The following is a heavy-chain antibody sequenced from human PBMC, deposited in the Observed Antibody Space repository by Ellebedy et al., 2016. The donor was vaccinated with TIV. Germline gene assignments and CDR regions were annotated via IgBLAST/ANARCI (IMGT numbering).Heavy chain of an antibody. CDR2: IKQDGGEK. V-gene: IGHV3-7*01. Sequence: GGSLRLXCAASGFTFSSYYMSWARQAPGKGLEWLAAIKQDGGEKYYADSVRGRFTISRDNAKNSVFLQMNSLSAGDTAVYYCARDNFYYFDYWGQGTLVTVSS. D-gene: IGHD1-20*01. CDR1: GFTFSSYY. J-gene: IGHJ4*02. CDR3: ARDNFYYFDY.